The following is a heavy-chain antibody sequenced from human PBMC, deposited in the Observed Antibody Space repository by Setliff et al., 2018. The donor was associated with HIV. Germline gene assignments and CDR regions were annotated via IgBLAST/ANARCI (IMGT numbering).Heavy chain of an antibody. V-gene: IGHV4-31*03. D-gene: IGHD3-22*01. CDR3: ARASYSYDSTGYLY. Sequence: SETLSLTCTVSGGSISSGGYYWSWIRQHPGKGLEWIGHIYYSGSSGGTYYNPSLMSRVTISADTSKNQFPLKLSAVTAADTAVYYYARASYSYDSTGYLYWGQGTLVTVSS. CDR2: IYYSGSSGGT. CDR1: GGSISSGGYY. J-gene: IGHJ4*02.